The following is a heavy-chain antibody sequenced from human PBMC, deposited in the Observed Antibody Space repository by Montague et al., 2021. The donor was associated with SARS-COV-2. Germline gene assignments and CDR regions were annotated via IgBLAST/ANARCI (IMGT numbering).Heavy chain of an antibody. D-gene: IGHD3-10*01. CDR1: GGSISTGRYF. J-gene: IGHJ4*02. CDR2: ISTSGST. CDR3: TSGGSKFGSEFDY. Sequence: SETLSLTCTVSGGSISTGRYFWSWIRQPAGKGLEWIGRISTSGSTHYSPSLKSRVTISVDTSKNQFSLKLDSMTAADTALYYCTSGGSKFGSEFDYWGQGTLVTVSS. V-gene: IGHV4-61*02.